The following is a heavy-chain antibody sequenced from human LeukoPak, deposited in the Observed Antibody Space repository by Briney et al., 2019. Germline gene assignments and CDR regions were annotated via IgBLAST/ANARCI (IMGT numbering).Heavy chain of an antibody. V-gene: IGHV4-34*01. J-gene: IGHJ6*03. CDR1: GGSFSGYY. D-gene: IGHD3-22*01. Sequence: SETLSLTCAVYGGSFSGYYWSWIRQPPGKGLEWIGEINHSGSTNYNPSLKSRVTISVDTSKNQFSLKLSSVTAADTAVYYCARGYPVWVYYDSSGYYSKYYYYYYMDVWGKGTTVTVSS. CDR2: INHSGST. CDR3: ARGYPVWVYYDSSGYYSKYYYYYYMDV.